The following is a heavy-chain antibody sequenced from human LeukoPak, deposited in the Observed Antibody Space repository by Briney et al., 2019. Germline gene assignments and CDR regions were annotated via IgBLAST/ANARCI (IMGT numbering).Heavy chain of an antibody. D-gene: IGHD3-22*01. Sequence: GGSLRLSCAASGFTVSSNYMSWVRQAPGKGLEWVSVIYSGGSTYYADYVKGRFTISRDNSKNTLYLQMNSLRAEDTAVYYCARSIPLGYYDSSGDSYAFDIWGQGTMVTVSS. CDR1: GFTVSSNY. CDR2: IYSGGST. J-gene: IGHJ3*02. CDR3: ARSIPLGYYDSSGDSYAFDI. V-gene: IGHV3-53*01.